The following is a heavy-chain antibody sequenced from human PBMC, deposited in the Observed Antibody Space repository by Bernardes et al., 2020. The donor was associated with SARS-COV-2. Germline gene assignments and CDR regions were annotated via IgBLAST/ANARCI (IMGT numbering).Heavy chain of an antibody. Sequence: SETLSLTCTVSGGSISSHYWSWIRQPPGKGLEWIGSIYYSGSTTYNPSLKSRVTLSVDTSVSTAYMELSSLTSDDTAVYYCAREASAGYTSRYQYYFDYWGQGTLVTVSS. CDR3: AREASAGYTSRYQYYFDY. J-gene: IGHJ4*02. CDR1: GGSISSHY. CDR2: IYYSGST. D-gene: IGHD3-22*01. V-gene: IGHV4-59*11.